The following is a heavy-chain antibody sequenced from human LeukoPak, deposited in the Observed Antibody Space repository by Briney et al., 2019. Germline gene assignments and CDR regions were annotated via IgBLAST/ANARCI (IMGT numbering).Heavy chain of an antibody. CDR1: GGAFISPY. Sequence: SEPLSPTCTVSGGAFISPYWSWFRKPPGKGLEWIGYIYYSGSPNYNPSLTSRVTISVDTSKNQFSLKLSSVPAADTAVYYCARGAMVRGAVEYWGQGTLVTVSS. CDR2: IYYSGSP. J-gene: IGHJ4*02. D-gene: IGHD3-10*01. CDR3: ARGAMVRGAVEY. V-gene: IGHV4-59*11.